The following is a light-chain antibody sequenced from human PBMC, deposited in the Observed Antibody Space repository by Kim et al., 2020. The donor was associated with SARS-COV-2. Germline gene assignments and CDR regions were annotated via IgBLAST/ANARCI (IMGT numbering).Light chain of an antibody. Sequence: DIQMTQSPSSLSASVGERVTITCRASQSIYNYLNWYQQKPGKAPELLIYAASSLQSGVPSRFSGSGSGTDFALTISSLHPEDFATYYCQQSSSTGSYTFGQGTKLEI. CDR3: QQSSSTGSYT. V-gene: IGKV1-39*01. J-gene: IGKJ2*01. CDR2: AAS. CDR1: QSIYNY.